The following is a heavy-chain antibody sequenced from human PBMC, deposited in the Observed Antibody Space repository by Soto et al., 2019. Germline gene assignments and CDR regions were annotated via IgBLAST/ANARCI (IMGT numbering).Heavy chain of an antibody. Sequence: SSETLSLTCTVSGGSISSYYWSWIRQPPGKGLEWIGYIYYSGSTNYNPSLKSRVTISVDTSKNQFSLKLSSVTAADTAVYYCARASYDPVNRDYFDYWGQGTLVTVSS. CDR1: GGSISSYY. V-gene: IGHV4-59*01. CDR3: ARASYDPVNRDYFDY. J-gene: IGHJ4*02. D-gene: IGHD3-22*01. CDR2: IYYSGST.